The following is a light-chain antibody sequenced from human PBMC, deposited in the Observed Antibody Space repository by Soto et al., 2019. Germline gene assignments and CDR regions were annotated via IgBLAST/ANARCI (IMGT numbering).Light chain of an antibody. Sequence: QSVLTQPPSASGTPGQTVTISCSGGTSNIGTNSIAWYQHLPGTAPKLLIYSNNQRPSGVPDRFSGSKSGTSASLAISGLQSEDEADYYCAAWDDSLNGWVFGGGTKLTVL. V-gene: IGLV1-44*01. J-gene: IGLJ3*02. CDR3: AAWDDSLNGWV. CDR1: TSNIGTNS. CDR2: SNN.